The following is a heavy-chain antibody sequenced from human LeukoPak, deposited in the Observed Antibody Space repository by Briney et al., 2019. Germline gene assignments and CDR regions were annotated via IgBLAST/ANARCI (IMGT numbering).Heavy chain of an antibody. CDR1: GFTFSSYE. V-gene: IGHV3-48*03. D-gene: IGHD1-1*01. CDR3: AREAGTTGDDAFDI. J-gene: IGHJ3*02. Sequence: HPGGSLRLSCAASGFTFSSYEMNWVRQAPGKGLEWVSYISSSGSTIYYEDSVKGRFTISRDNAKNSLYLQMNSLRAEDTAVYYCAREAGTTGDDAFDIWGQGTMVTVSS. CDR2: ISSSGSTI.